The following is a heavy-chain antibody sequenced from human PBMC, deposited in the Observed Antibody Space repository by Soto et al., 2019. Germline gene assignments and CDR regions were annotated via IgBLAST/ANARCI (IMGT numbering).Heavy chain of an antibody. Sequence: GGSLRLSCVASGFTFSSYWMTWVRQAPGKGLEWVSAISGGGDTTSYADSVKGRFTVSRDGSKNTLYLQMSSLRAEDTALYYCAKGRGGSGSLTPRVDFWGQGTLVTVSS. CDR1: GFTFSSYW. CDR2: ISGGGDTT. CDR3: AKGRGGSGSLTPRVDF. J-gene: IGHJ4*02. D-gene: IGHD3-10*01. V-gene: IGHV3-23*01.